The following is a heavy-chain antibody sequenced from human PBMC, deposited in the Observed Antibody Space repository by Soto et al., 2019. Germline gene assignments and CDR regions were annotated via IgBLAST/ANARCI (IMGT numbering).Heavy chain of an antibody. J-gene: IGHJ6*03. Sequence: GGSLRLSCAASGFTFSSYSMNWVRQAPGKGLEWVSSISSSSSYIYYADSVKGRFTISRDNAKNSLYLQMNSLRAEDTAVYYCAREPHCSSTSCPPNYYYYMDVWGKGTTVTVSS. V-gene: IGHV3-21*01. D-gene: IGHD2-2*01. CDR3: AREPHCSSTSCPPNYYYYMDV. CDR1: GFTFSSYS. CDR2: ISSSSSYI.